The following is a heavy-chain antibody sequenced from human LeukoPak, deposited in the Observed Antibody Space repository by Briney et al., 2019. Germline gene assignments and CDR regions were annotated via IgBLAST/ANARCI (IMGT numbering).Heavy chain of an antibody. CDR2: IKQDGSEK. CDR3: ARGYGNYGY. V-gene: IGHV3-7*01. CDR1: GFTFSSYW. J-gene: IGHJ4*02. Sequence: GGSLRLSCAASGFTFSSYWMSWVRQAPGKGLELVANIKQDGSEKNYVDSVKGRFTISRDNAKNSLYLQMNTLRVEDTAVYYCARGYGNYGYWGQGTLVTVSS. D-gene: IGHD4-17*01.